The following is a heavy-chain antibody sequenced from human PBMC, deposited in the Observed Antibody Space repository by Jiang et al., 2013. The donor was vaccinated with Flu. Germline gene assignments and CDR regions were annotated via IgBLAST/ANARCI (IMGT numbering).Heavy chain of an antibody. CDR3: ARGNDGDLDY. J-gene: IGHJ4*02. D-gene: IGHD4-17*01. Sequence: SVKVSCKASGYSFTYYGMNWVRQAPGQGLEWMGWINTNTGNPAYAQDFTGRFVFSLDTSVSTAYLQISSLKAEDTAVYYCARGNDGDLDYWGQGTLVTVSS. V-gene: IGHV7-4-1*02. CDR2: INTNTGNP. CDR1: GYSFTYYG.